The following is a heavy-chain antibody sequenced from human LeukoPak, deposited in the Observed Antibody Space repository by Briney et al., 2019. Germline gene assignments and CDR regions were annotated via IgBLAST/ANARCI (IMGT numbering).Heavy chain of an antibody. D-gene: IGHD5-18*01. CDR1: GLTFSNYW. CDR3: ARDLAYSRLDY. Sequence: GGSLRLSCAASGLTFSNYWMSWVRQAPGTGLEWVANIKPDGSEMNYVDSVRGRLTISRDNAENSLYLQMNSLRVEDTAFYYCARDLAYSRLDYWGQGMLVTVSS. J-gene: IGHJ4*02. CDR2: IKPDGSEM. V-gene: IGHV3-7*01.